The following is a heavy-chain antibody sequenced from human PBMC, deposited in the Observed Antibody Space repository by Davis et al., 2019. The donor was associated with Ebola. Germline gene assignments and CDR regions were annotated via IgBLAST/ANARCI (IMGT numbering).Heavy chain of an antibody. CDR1: GFTFSSYW. Sequence: GESLKISCAASGFTFSSYWMSWVRQAPGKGLEWVANIKQDGSEKYYVDSVKGRFTISRDNAKNSLYLQMNSLRAEDTAVYYCARERGGVLLTGYPFDYWGQGTLVTVSS. D-gene: IGHD3-9*01. CDR3: ARERGGVLLTGYPFDY. CDR2: IKQDGSEK. V-gene: IGHV3-7*03. J-gene: IGHJ4*02.